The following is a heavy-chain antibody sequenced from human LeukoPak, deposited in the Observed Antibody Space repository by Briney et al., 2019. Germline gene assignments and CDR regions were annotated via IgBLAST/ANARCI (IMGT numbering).Heavy chain of an antibody. J-gene: IGHJ4*02. D-gene: IGHD3-3*01. V-gene: IGHV4-31*03. CDR2: IYYSGST. CDR1: GGSISSGGYY. CDR3: ARGTYDFWSGTRFDY. Sequence: SETLSLTCTVSGGSISSGGYYWSWIRQHPGKGLEWIGYIYYSGSTYYNPSLKSRVTISVDTSKNQFSLKLSSVTAADTAVYYCARGTYDFWSGTRFDYWGQGTLVTVSS.